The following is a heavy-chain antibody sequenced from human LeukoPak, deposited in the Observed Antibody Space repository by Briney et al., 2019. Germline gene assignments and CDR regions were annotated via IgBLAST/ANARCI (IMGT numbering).Heavy chain of an antibody. V-gene: IGHV3-30*02. D-gene: IGHD3-22*01. CDR2: IRYDGSNK. CDR1: GFTFSSYG. CDR3: AREGYYYDSSGYYHAFDI. Sequence: GGSLRLSCAASGFTFSSYGMHWVRQAPGKGLEWVAFIRYDGSNKYYADSVKGRFTISRDNSKNTLYLQMNSLRAEDTAVYYCAREGYYYDSSGYYHAFDIWGQGTMVTVSS. J-gene: IGHJ3*02.